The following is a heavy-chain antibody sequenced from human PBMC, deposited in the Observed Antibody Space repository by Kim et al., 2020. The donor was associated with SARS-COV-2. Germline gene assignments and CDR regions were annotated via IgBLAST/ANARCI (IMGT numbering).Heavy chain of an antibody. V-gene: IGHV4-59*03. J-gene: IGHJ2*01. CDR1: GGSISSYY. Sequence: SETLSLTCTVSGGSISSYYWSWIRQPPGKGLEWIGYIYYSGRTNYNPSLKSRVTISADTSKNQFSLKVSSVTAADTAVYYCATIAAAGRDWYIDLWGRGT. CDR3: ATIAAAGRDWYIDL. D-gene: IGHD6-13*01. CDR2: IYYSGRT.